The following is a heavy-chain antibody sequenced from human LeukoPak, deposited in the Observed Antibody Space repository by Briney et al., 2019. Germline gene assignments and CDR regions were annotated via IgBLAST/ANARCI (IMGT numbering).Heavy chain of an antibody. D-gene: IGHD5-12*01. Sequence: PSETLSLTCTVSGGSISSYYWSWIRQPPGKGLEWIGYIYYSGSTNYNPSLKGRVTISVDTSKNQFSLKLSSVTAADTAVYYCARSVGGYDPSDYWGQGTLVTVSS. CDR1: GGSISSYY. J-gene: IGHJ4*02. CDR3: ARSVGGYDPSDY. V-gene: IGHV4-59*01. CDR2: IYYSGST.